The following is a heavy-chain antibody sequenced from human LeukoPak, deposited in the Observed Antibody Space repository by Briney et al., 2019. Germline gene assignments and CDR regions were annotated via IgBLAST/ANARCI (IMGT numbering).Heavy chain of an antibody. CDR3: AKELRSDYYYYGMDV. J-gene: IGHJ6*02. Sequence: PGGSLRLSCAASGFTFSSYGMHWVRQAPGKGLEWVAVISYDGSNKYYADSVKGRFTISRDNSKNTLYLQMNSLRAEDTAVYYCAKELRSDYYYYGMDVWGQGTTVTVSS. V-gene: IGHV3-30*18. CDR2: ISYDGSNK. CDR1: GFTFSSYG. D-gene: IGHD2-15*01.